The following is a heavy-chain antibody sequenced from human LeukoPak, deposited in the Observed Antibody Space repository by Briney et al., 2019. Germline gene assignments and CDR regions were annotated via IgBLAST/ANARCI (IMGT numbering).Heavy chain of an antibody. Sequence: GGSLRLSCAASGFTFSSYAMSWVRQAPGKGLEWVSAISGSGGSTFYGDSVKGRFTISRDNSNNTLFLQMNSLSADDTAVYFCAKGPRAGLRYWYFDLWGRGSLVTVSS. J-gene: IGHJ2*01. V-gene: IGHV3-23*01. CDR1: GFTFSSYA. CDR2: ISGSGGST. D-gene: IGHD2-21*02. CDR3: AKGPRAGLRYWYFDL.